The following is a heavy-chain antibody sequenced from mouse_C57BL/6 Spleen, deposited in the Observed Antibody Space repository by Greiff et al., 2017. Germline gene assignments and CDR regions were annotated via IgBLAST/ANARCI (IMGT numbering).Heavy chain of an antibody. CDR3: ARSDGNYVAWFAY. Sequence: QVQLQQSGAELVMPGASVKLSCKASGYTFTSYWMHWVKQRPGQGLEWIGEIDPSDSYTNYNQKFKGKSTLTVDKSSSTAYMQLSSLTSEDSAVYYCARSDGNYVAWFAYWGQGTLVTVSA. J-gene: IGHJ3*01. V-gene: IGHV1-69*01. CDR2: IDPSDSYT. D-gene: IGHD2-1*01. CDR1: GYTFTSYW.